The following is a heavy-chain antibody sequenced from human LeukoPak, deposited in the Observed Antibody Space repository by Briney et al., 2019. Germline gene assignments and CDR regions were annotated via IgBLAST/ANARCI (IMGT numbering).Heavy chain of an antibody. Sequence: GRSLRLSCAASGFTFSSYGMHWVRQAPGKGLEWVAVISYDGSNKYYADSVKGRFTISRDNSKNTLYLQMNSLRAEDTAVYYCAKDEDTAMVPYNWLDPWGQGTLVTVSS. J-gene: IGHJ5*02. CDR3: AKDEDTAMVPYNWLDP. D-gene: IGHD5-18*01. CDR1: GFTFSSYG. V-gene: IGHV3-30*18. CDR2: ISYDGSNK.